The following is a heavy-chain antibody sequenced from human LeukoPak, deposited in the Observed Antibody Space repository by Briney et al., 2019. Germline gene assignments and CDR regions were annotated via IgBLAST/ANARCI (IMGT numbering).Heavy chain of an antibody. CDR3: ARDELGYCSSTRCYPFDY. D-gene: IGHD2-2*01. J-gene: IGHJ4*02. CDR2: IWYDGSNK. V-gene: IGHV3-33*01. CDR1: GFTFSSYG. Sequence: PGRSLRLSCAASGFTFSSYGMHWVRQAPGKGLEWVAGIWYDGSNKYYADTVKGRFTISRDNSKNTFYLQMNSLRAEDTAVYYCARDELGYCSSTRCYPFDYWGQGTLVTVSS.